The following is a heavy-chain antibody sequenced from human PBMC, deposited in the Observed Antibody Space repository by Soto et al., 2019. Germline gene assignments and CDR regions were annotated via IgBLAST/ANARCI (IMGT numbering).Heavy chain of an antibody. CDR3: ARVSGSCSSTSCSYYYYYYGMDF. CDR1: GYTFINYG. D-gene: IGHD2-2*01. Sequence: QVQLVQSGAEVKKPGASVKVSCKASGYTFINYGISWVRQAPGQGLEWMGWISGYNGNTNYAQNLQGRVTMTTDTSTSKGYLELRSLRSDDTAVYYCARVSGSCSSTSCSYYYYYYGMDFWGQGTTVTVSS. J-gene: IGHJ6*02. CDR2: ISGYNGNT. V-gene: IGHV1-18*04.